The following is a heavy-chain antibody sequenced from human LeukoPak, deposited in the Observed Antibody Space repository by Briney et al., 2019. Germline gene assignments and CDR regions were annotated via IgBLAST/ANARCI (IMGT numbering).Heavy chain of an antibody. Sequence: PSETLSLTCTVSAGSISSGKYYWTWIRQPAGKGLEWIGRISTSGDTNYNPSLKSRLTISVDTSKNQFSLRLTSVTAADTAVYYCATDHDGDYFDYWGQGTVVTVSS. V-gene: IGHV4-61*02. CDR2: ISTSGDT. CDR3: ATDHDGDYFDY. D-gene: IGHD3-10*01. J-gene: IGHJ4*02. CDR1: AGSISSGKYY.